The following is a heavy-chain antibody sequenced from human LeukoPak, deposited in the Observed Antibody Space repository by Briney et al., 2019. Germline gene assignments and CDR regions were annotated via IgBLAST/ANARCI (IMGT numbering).Heavy chain of an antibody. V-gene: IGHV4-39*01. D-gene: IGHD2-15*01. Sequence: SETLSLTCTVSGGSISNSLYHWGWIRQSPGKGLEWIGLVYYRGNTYYNPSLRSRVTISVDTSNNQFSLKMNSVTAADTAVYYCARSLYCSGGSCRYFDYWGRGNLVTVTA. J-gene: IGHJ4*02. CDR2: VYYRGNT. CDR1: GGSISNSLYH. CDR3: ARSLYCSGGSCRYFDY.